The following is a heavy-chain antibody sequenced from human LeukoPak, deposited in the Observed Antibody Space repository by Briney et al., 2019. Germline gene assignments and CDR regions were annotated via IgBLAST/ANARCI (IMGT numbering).Heavy chain of an antibody. Sequence: GSLRLSCAASGFTFSRYWMSWVRQAPGKGLEWVANINQDGSEKYYVDSVKGRFTISRDNAKNSLYLEMNSLRAEDTAVYYCAREGYSSGWYGGYYMDVWGKGTTVTISS. CDR1: GFTFSRYW. J-gene: IGHJ6*03. D-gene: IGHD6-19*01. CDR2: INQDGSEK. V-gene: IGHV3-7*01. CDR3: AREGYSSGWYGGYYMDV.